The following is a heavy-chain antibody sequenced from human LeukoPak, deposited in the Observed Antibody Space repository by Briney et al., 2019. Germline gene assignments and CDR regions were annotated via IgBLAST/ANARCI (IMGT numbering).Heavy chain of an antibody. CDR2: IYSRGST. V-gene: IGHV4-39*07. J-gene: IGHJ3*02. CDR1: GGSISSSNYY. Sequence: PSETLSLTCIVSGGSISSSNYYWGWIRQSPGKGLEWIGSIYSRGSTYYNPSLKSRVIVSSDMSKNQFSLMLNSVTAADTAVYYCAKVYSSGWYWFGAFDIWGQGTMVTVSS. D-gene: IGHD6-19*01. CDR3: AKVYSSGWYWFGAFDI.